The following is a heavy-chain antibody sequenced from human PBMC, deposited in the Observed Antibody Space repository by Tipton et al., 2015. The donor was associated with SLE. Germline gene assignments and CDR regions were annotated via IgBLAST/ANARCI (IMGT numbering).Heavy chain of an antibody. V-gene: IGHV4-38-2*01. CDR1: GYSISSGYY. J-gene: IGHJ4*02. CDR3: ARGMGYDSSGLDY. D-gene: IGHD3-22*01. CDR2: IYYSGST. Sequence: TLSLTCAVSGYSISSGYYWGWIRQPPGKGLEWIGSIYYSGSTYYNPSLKSRVTISVDTSKNQFSLKLSSVTAADTAVYYCARGMGYDSSGLDYWGQGTLVTVSS.